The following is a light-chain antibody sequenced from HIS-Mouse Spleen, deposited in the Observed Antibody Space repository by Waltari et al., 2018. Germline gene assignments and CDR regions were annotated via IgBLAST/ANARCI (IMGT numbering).Light chain of an antibody. CDR2: EGS. CDR3: CSYAGSSTFEV. Sequence: QSALTQPASVSGSPGQSITISCTGTSSDVGSYNLVSWYQQHPGKAPKLMIYEGSKRTSGVSNRFFGSKSGNTASLTISGLQAEDEADYYCCSYAGSSTFEVFGGGTKLTVL. V-gene: IGLV2-23*03. J-gene: IGLJ2*01. CDR1: SSDVGSYNL.